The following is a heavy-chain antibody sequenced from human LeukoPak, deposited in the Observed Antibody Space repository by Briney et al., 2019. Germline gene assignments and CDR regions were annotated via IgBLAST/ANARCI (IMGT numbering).Heavy chain of an antibody. CDR1: GFTFSRYW. V-gene: IGHV3-7*05. CDR2: IKPDGSVK. D-gene: IGHD3-10*01. Sequence: GGSLRLSCAASGFTFSRYWMTWVRQTPGKGLEWVANIKPDGSVKYYVDSVKGRFTISRDNAKNSLYLQMNSLRAEDAALYYCARDRGGQWVELLLDSWGQGTLVTVSS. CDR3: ARDRGGQWVELLLDS. J-gene: IGHJ4*02.